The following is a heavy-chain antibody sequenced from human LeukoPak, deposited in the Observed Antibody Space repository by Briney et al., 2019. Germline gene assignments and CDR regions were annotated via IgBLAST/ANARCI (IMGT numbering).Heavy chain of an antibody. D-gene: IGHD5-18*01. J-gene: IGHJ5*02. Sequence: GGSLRLSCAASGFTFSSYSMSWVRQAPGGGLEWVSSISSSGSYIYYADSMEGRFTISRDNAKNSLYLQMNSLRAEDTAIYYCARGEDTAMVTGGYNWFDPWGQGTLVTVSS. CDR2: ISSSGSYI. CDR1: GFTFSSYS. V-gene: IGHV3-21*01. CDR3: ARGEDTAMVTGGYNWFDP.